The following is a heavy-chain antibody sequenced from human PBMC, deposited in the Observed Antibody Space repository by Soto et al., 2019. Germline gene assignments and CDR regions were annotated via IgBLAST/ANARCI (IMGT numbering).Heavy chain of an antibody. Sequence: EVQLLESGGGLVQPGGSLRLSCAPSGFTFNHYAMTWVRQAPGKGLDWVSSVNDNGGNTYYAESVKGRFTISRDNSKNTLFLQVHSLGDEDTAVYYCAKGGLGEAGLDYWGQGTLVTV. CDR3: AKGGLGEAGLDY. CDR2: VNDNGGNT. V-gene: IGHV3-23*01. D-gene: IGHD6-13*01. CDR1: GFTFNHYA. J-gene: IGHJ4*02.